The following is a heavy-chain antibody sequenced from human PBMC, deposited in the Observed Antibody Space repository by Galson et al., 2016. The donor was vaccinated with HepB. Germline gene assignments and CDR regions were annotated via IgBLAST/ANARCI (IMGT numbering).Heavy chain of an antibody. Sequence: QSGAEVKKPGESLKISCRGSGHTLYGYWVAWVRQVPGKGLEWMGVIYFDDSNVRFSPSFQGQVTFSADKSIDTAHLQWSSLKASDTGMYYCARVVTTPQFCNEASGPFRHHWFDPWGQGTLVTGSS. CDR2: IYFDDSNV. CDR3: ARVVTTPQFCNEASGPFRHHWFDP. J-gene: IGHJ5*02. V-gene: IGHV5-51*01. CDR1: GHTLYGYW. D-gene: IGHD2/OR15-2a*01.